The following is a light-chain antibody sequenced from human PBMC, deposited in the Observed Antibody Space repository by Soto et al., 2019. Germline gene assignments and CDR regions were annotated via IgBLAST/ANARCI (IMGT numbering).Light chain of an antibody. CDR1: QSVSSN. J-gene: IGKJ4*01. V-gene: IGKV3-15*01. Sequence: EIVMTQSPATLSVSPGERATLSCRASQSVSSNLAWYQQKPGQAPRLLIYGASTRATGIPARFSGSGSGTGFLLPSGALQFKNFPFYSCQRNNNWPPLPFGEGPRWRSN. CDR2: GAS. CDR3: QRNNNWPPLP.